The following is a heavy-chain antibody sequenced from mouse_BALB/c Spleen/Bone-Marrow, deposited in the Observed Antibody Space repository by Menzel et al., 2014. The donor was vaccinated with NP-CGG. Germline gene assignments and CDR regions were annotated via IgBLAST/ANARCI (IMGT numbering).Heavy chain of an antibody. D-gene: IGHD1-2*01. CDR1: GYSITSDYA. CDR2: ISYSANT. J-gene: IGHJ3*01. Sequence: EVKLVESGPGLAKPSQSLSLTCTVTGYSITSDYAWNWIRQFPGNKLEWMGYISYSANTNYNPSLKSRISITRDTSKNQFFLQLNSVTAEDTATYYCTRGTTAGFAYWGLGTLVTVSA. CDR3: TRGTTAGFAY. V-gene: IGHV3-2*02.